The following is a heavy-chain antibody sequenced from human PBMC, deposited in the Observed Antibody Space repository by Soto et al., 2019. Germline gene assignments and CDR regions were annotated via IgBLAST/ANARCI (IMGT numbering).Heavy chain of an antibody. D-gene: IGHD6-13*01. CDR1: GDSMNNFY. V-gene: IGHV4-59*01. Sequence: PETLSLTCTVSGDSMNNFYWSWIRQPPGKTLEWIGNIFYTGSTTYNPSLESRITMSVDTSKNQFSLRLSSVSAADTAVYFCAKYRRTAAEGYTLDYWGRGTLVTVSS. J-gene: IGHJ4*02. CDR3: AKYRRTAAEGYTLDY. CDR2: IFYTGST.